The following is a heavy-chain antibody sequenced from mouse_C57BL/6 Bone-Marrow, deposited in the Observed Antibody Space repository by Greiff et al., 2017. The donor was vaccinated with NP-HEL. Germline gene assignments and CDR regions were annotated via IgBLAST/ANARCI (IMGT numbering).Heavy chain of an antibody. D-gene: IGHD2-4*01. CDR3: ARRGYDYDDGLGD. CDR1: GFTFSDYY. Sequence: EVKLMESGGGLVQPGGSLKLSCAASGFTFSDYYMYWVRQTPEKRLEWVAYISNGGGSTYYPDTVKGRFTISRDNAKNTLYLQMSRLKSEDTAMYYCARRGYDYDDGLGDWGQGTTLTVSS. CDR2: ISNGGGST. J-gene: IGHJ2*01. V-gene: IGHV5-12*01.